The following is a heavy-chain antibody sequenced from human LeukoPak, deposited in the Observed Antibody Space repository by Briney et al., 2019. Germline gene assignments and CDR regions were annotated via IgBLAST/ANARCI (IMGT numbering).Heavy chain of an antibody. CDR3: ARTGNSRFDY. CDR2: ISGSAGST. J-gene: IGHJ4*02. V-gene: IGHV3-23*01. Sequence: GGSLRLSCAASGFTFSTYAMSWVRQAPGKGLERVSAISGSAGSTNYADSVKGRFTISRDNFKNTLYLQMNSLRVEDTAIYYCARTGNSRFDYWGQGTLVTVSS. CDR1: GFTFSTYA. D-gene: IGHD1-7*01.